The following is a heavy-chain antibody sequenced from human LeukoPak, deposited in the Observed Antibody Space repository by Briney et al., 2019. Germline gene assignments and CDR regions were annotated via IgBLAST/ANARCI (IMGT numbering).Heavy chain of an antibody. J-gene: IGHJ6*02. CDR2: IYYSGST. D-gene: IGHD2-2*01. CDR1: GGSISSGGYY. V-gene: IGHV4-31*03. CDR3: ARHAYYYYYGMDV. Sequence: SQTLSLTCTVSGGSISSGGYYWSWIRQHPGKGLEWIGYIYYSGSTYYNPSLKSRVTISVDTSKNQFSLKLSSVTAADTAVYYCARHAYYYYYGMDVWGQGTTVTVSS.